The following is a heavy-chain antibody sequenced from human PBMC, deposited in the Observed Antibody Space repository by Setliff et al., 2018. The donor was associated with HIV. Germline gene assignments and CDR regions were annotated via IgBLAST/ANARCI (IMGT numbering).Heavy chain of an antibody. J-gene: IGHJ5*02. D-gene: IGHD6-19*01. CDR2: ISTYNGNT. Sequence: GASVKVSCKASGYTFISYGISCVRQAPGQGLEWMGWISTYNGNTKYAQRLQGRVTMTRDTFTSTAYMEMMSLRSGDTAVYYCTRDVERYSSHSGSGPWGQGTLVTVSS. V-gene: IGHV1-18*01. CDR1: GYTFISYG. CDR3: TRDVERYSSHSGSGP.